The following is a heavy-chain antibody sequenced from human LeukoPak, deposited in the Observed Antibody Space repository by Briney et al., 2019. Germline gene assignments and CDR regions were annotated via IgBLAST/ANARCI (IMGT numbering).Heavy chain of an antibody. CDR1: GGTFSSYA. D-gene: IGHD3-10*01. J-gene: IGHJ6*02. V-gene: IGHV1-69*13. Sequence: SVKVSCKASGGTFSSYAISWVRQAPGQGLEWMGGIIPTFGTANYAQKFQGRVTITADESTSTAYMELSSLRSEDTAVYYCAVAYYYGSGSSINYYYYGMDVWGQGTTVTVSS. CDR3: AVAYYYGSGSSINYYYYGMDV. CDR2: IIPTFGTA.